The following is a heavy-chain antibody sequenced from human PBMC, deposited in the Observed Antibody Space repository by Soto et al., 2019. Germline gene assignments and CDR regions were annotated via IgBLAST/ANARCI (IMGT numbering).Heavy chain of an antibody. CDR2: TYYRSKWYN. J-gene: IGHJ3*02. V-gene: IGHV6-1*01. CDR3: ARGFLIAGPPGRAFDI. CDR1: GDSVSSNSAA. Sequence: PSQTIPLTCAISGDSVSSNSAAWIWFWESPSRGLEWLGRTYYRSKWYNDYAVSVKSRITINPDTSKNQFSLQLNSVTPEDAAVYYCARGFLIAGPPGRAFDIWGQGTMVTVS. D-gene: IGHD6-13*01.